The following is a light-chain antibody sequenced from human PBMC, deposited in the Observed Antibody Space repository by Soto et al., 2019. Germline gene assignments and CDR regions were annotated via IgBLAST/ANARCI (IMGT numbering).Light chain of an antibody. V-gene: IGKV3-11*01. CDR3: QQRRNWPLT. CDR2: DVS. CDR1: QSVDSY. Sequence: EIVLTQSPSTLSLSPGERATLSCRASQSVDSYLAWYQQKPGQAPRLLIYDVSKRATGIPVRFSGSGSGTDFTLIISSLEHEDVAVYYCQQRRNWPLTFGGGTKVEIK. J-gene: IGKJ4*01.